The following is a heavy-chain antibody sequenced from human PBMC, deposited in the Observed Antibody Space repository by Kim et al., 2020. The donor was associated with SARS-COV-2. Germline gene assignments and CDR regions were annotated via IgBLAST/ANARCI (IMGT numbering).Heavy chain of an antibody. J-gene: IGHJ4*02. V-gene: IGHV4-59*01. D-gene: IGHD3-10*01. Sequence: PALTSRVPFSVDTSKNKFSLNLSSVTAADTAVYYCARVTGGAGQGYYFDYWGQGTLVTVSS. CDR3: ARVTGGAGQGYYFDY.